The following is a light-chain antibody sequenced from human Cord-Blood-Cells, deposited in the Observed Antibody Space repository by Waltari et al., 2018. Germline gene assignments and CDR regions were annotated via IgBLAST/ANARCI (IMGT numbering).Light chain of an antibody. CDR1: QSISSW. CDR2: DAS. Sequence: DIQMTQSPSTLSASVGDRVTITCRASQSISSWLAWYQQKPGKAPKLLIYDASSLESGVPPRLSGSGSGTEFTLPISSLQPDDFATYYCQQYNSYSPYTFGQGTKLEIK. J-gene: IGKJ2*01. V-gene: IGKV1-5*01. CDR3: QQYNSYSPYT.